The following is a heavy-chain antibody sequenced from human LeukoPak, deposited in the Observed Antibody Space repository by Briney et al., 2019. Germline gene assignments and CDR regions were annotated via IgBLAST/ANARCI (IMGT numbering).Heavy chain of an antibody. CDR3: AKSYPVTTFGPSEGMDV. CDR1: GFSFSSYG. V-gene: IGHV3-23*01. D-gene: IGHD3-16*01. CDR2: ISGSGGST. Sequence: PGGSLRLSCAASGFSFSSYGMSWVRQAPGKGLEWVSGISGSGGSTYYADSVKGRFTISRDNSKNTLYLQMNSLRAEDTAVYYCAKSYPVTTFGPSEGMDVWGQGTTVTASS. J-gene: IGHJ6*02.